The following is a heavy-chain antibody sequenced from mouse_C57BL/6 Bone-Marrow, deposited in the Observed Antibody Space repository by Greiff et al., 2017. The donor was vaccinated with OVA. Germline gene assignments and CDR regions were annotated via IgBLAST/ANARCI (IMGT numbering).Heavy chain of an antibody. CDR1: GYTFTSYW. CDR3: ARRGYYGSSWGAMDY. J-gene: IGHJ4*01. D-gene: IGHD1-1*01. CDR2: IYPSDSET. V-gene: IGHV1-61*01. Sequence: QVQLQQPGAELVRPGSSVKLSCKASGYTFTSYWMDWVKQRPGQGLEWIGNIYPSDSETHYNQKFKDKATLTVDKSSSTAYMQLSSLTSEDSAVYYCARRGYYGSSWGAMDYWGQGTSVTVSS.